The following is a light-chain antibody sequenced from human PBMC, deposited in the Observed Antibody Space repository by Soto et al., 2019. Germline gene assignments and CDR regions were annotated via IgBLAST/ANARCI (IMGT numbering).Light chain of an antibody. CDR3: QQANSFPHT. V-gene: IGKV1-12*01. J-gene: IGKJ4*01. CDR1: QGINNW. Sequence: DIQMTQSPSSVSASIGDRVTITCRASQGINNWLAWYQQTPGKAPKLLIYATSTLQSGVPSRFSGSGSGTGFTLTISSLQPEDFATYYCQQANSFPHTVGGGTKVEIK. CDR2: ATS.